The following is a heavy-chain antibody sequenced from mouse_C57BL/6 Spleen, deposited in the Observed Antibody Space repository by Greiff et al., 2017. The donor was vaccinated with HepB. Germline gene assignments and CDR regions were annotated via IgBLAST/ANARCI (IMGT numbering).Heavy chain of an antibody. CDR2: INPNYGTT. CDR1: GYSFTDYN. J-gene: IGHJ1*03. Sequence: VQLQQSGPELVKPGASVKISCTASGYSFTDYNMNWVKQSNGKSLEWIGVINPNYGTTSYNQKFKGKATLTVDQSSSTAYMQLNSLTSEDSAVYYCAGGSLHYGNYEEYFDVWGTGTTVTVSS. V-gene: IGHV1-39*01. CDR3: AGGSLHYGNYEEYFDV. D-gene: IGHD2-1*01.